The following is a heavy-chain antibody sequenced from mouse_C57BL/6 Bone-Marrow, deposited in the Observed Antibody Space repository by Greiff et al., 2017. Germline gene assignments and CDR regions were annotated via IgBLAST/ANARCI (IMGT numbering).Heavy chain of an antibody. CDR3: AIPFITTVVAPYAMDY. CDR1: GYTFTSYW. D-gene: IGHD1-1*01. CDR2: IDPNSGGT. V-gene: IGHV1-72*01. J-gene: IGHJ4*01. Sequence: QVQLQQSGAELVKPGASVKLSCKASGYTFTSYWMHWVKQRPGRGLEWIGRIDPNSGGTKYNEKFKSKATLTVDKPSSTAYMQLSSLTSEDSAVYYCAIPFITTVVAPYAMDYWGQGTSVTVSS.